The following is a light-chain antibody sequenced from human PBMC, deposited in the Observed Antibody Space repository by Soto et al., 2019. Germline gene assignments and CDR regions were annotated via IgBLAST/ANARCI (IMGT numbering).Light chain of an antibody. CDR2: GAS. CDR1: QSVSSN. CDR3: QQYYNWPPPLT. V-gene: IGKV3-15*01. J-gene: IGKJ4*01. Sequence: EIVMTQSPATLSVSPGERATLSCRASQSVSSNLAWYQQKPGQAPRLLIYGASTRATGIPARFSGSGSGTEFTLTISSRQSEDFAVYYCQQYYNWPPPLTFGGGTKVEI.